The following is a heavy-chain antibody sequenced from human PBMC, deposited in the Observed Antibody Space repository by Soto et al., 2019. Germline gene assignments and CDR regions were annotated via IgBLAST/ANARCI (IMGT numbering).Heavy chain of an antibody. Sequence: GGSLRLSCAASGFTFSSYAMSWVRQAPGKGLEWVSAISGSGGSTYYADSVKGRFTISRGNSKNTLYLQMNSLRAEDTAVYYCAKDYYDSSGYWGLFDIWGQGTMVTVSS. V-gene: IGHV3-23*01. D-gene: IGHD3-22*01. CDR1: GFTFSSYA. J-gene: IGHJ3*02. CDR2: ISGSGGST. CDR3: AKDYYDSSGYWGLFDI.